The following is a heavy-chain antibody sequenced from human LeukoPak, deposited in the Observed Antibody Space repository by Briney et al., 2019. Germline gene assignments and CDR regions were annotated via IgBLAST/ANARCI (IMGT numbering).Heavy chain of an antibody. CDR3: ARARTPTLKASSMGY. CDR2: ISSSGSTI. CDR1: GFTFSSYS. D-gene: IGHD4-11*01. V-gene: IGHV3-48*04. J-gene: IGHJ4*02. Sequence: GGSLRLSCAASGFTFSSYSMNWVRQAPGKGLEWVSYISSSGSTIYYADSVKGRFTISRDNGKNSLFLQMNSLRVEDTAVYYCARARTPTLKASSMGYWGQGTLVTVSS.